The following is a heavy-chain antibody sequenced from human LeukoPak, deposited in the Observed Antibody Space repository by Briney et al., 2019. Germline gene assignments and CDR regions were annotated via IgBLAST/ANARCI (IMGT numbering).Heavy chain of an antibody. CDR3: ARAVGATNYGMDV. D-gene: IGHD1-26*01. Sequence: SETLSLTCTISAGSMTTYYWNWIRQPPGKGLEWIGYVYYTGSTNYDPSLNSRVTISLDTSKKQFSLKLNSVTAADTAVYYCARAVGATNYGMDVWGQGTTVTVSS. J-gene: IGHJ6*02. V-gene: IGHV4-59*08. CDR1: AGSMTTYY. CDR2: VYYTGST.